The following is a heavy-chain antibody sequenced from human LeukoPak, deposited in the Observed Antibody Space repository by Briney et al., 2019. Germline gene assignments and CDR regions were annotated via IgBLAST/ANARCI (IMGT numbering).Heavy chain of an antibody. Sequence: SETLSLTCTVSGGSISCYYWSWIRQPPGKGLEWIGYIYTSGSTNYNPSLKSRVTISVDTSKNQFSLKLSSVTAADTAVYYCARRRGYCSGGSCHYYYYYMDVWGKGTTVTVSS. CDR1: GGSISCYY. J-gene: IGHJ6*03. D-gene: IGHD2-15*01. CDR3: ARRRGYCSGGSCHYYYYYMDV. CDR2: IYTSGST. V-gene: IGHV4-4*09.